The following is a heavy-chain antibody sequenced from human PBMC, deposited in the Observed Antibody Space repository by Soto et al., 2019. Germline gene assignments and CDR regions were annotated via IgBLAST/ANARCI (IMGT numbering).Heavy chain of an antibody. CDR2: INAGNGNT. CDR1: GYTFTSYA. J-gene: IGHJ4*02. D-gene: IGHD3-22*01. CDR3: ARGSGYYYWYDY. Sequence: ASVKVSCKASGYTFTSYAMHWVRQAPGQRLEWMGWINAGNGNTKYSQKFQGRVTITRDTSASTAYMELSSLRSEDTAVYYCARGSGYYYWYDYWGQGTLVTLSS. V-gene: IGHV1-3*01.